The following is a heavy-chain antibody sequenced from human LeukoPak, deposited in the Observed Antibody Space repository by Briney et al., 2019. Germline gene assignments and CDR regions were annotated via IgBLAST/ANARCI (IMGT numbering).Heavy chain of an antibody. CDR2: ISGSGGST. CDR3: AKGNYYDSSGYPPPSAFDI. Sequence: GGSLRLSCAASGFTFSSYSMNWVRQAPGKELEWVSAISGSGGSTYYADSVKGRFTISRDNSKNTLYLQMNSLRAEDTAVYYCAKGNYYDSSGYPPPSAFDIWGQGTMVTVSS. CDR1: GFTFSSYS. J-gene: IGHJ3*02. D-gene: IGHD3-22*01. V-gene: IGHV3-23*01.